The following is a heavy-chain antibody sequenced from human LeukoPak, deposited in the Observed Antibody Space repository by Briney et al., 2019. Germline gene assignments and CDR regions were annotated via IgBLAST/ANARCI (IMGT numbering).Heavy chain of an antibody. D-gene: IGHD6-13*01. V-gene: IGHV4-34*01. CDR1: GGSFRGHS. Sequence: PSETLSLTCAVYGGSFRGHSWSWIRQPPGKGLEWIGEISDGGETNYDPSLKSRVTISVDASKNQFSLILSSVTSADTAVYYCARRSAAAGNFDSWGQGTLVTVSS. CDR3: ARRSAAAGNFDS. CDR2: ISDGGET. J-gene: IGHJ4*02.